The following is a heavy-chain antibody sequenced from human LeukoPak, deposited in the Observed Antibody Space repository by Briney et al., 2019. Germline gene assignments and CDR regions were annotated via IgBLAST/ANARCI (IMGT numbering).Heavy chain of an antibody. D-gene: IGHD3-22*01. CDR2: IKQDGSEK. V-gene: IGHV3-7*01. CDR1: GFTFSSYW. J-gene: IGHJ4*02. CDR3: ARAHSSGYPDYFDY. Sequence: GGSLRLSCAASGFTFSSYWMSWVRQAPGKGLEWVANIKQDGSEKYYVDSVKGRFTISRDNAKNSLYLQMNSLRAEDTAVYYCARAHSSGYPDYFDYWGQGTLVTVSS.